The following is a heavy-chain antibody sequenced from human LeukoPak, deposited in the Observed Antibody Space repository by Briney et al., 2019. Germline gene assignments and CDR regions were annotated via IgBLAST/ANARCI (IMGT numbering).Heavy chain of an antibody. D-gene: IGHD3-10*01. CDR2: IRYDGVTK. CDR1: GFTFSSYG. Sequence: GGSLRLSCAASGFTFSSYGMHWVRQAPGKGLEWVAFIRYDGVTKYYADSVKGRFTISRDNSKNTLYVQMSSLRAEDTAVYYCARGPYASGTYGRRGWVHYMDVWGKGTTVTISS. CDR3: ARGPYASGTYGRRGWVHYMDV. J-gene: IGHJ6*03. V-gene: IGHV3-30*02.